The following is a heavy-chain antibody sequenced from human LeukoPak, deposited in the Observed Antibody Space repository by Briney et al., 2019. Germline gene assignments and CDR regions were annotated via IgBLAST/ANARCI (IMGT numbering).Heavy chain of an antibody. D-gene: IGHD1-1*01. CDR3: ARGVQLERPFDY. Sequence: ASVTVSCKASGYTFTGYYMHWVRQAPGQGLEWMGWINPNSGGTNYAQKFQGRVTMTRDTSISTANMELSRLRSDDTAVYYCARGVQLERPFDYWGQGTLVTVSS. CDR2: INPNSGGT. V-gene: IGHV1-2*02. J-gene: IGHJ4*02. CDR1: GYTFTGYY.